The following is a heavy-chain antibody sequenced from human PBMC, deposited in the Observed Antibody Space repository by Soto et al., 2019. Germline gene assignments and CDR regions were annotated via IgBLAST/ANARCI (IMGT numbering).Heavy chain of an antibody. CDR2: INHSGNT. J-gene: IGHJ6*02. D-gene: IGHD3-22*01. CDR1: GGSFSGYY. Sequence: SETLSLTCAVYGGSFSGYYWSWIRQPPGKGLEWIGEINHSGNTNYNPSLKSRVTISVDTSKNQFSLKLSSVTAADTAVYYCARRLYYDSSGFEGGGMDVWGQGTTVT. V-gene: IGHV4-34*01. CDR3: ARRLYYDSSGFEGGGMDV.